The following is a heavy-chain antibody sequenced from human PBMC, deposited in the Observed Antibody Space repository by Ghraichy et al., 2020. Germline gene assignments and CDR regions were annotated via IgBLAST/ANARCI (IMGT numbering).Heavy chain of an antibody. CDR3: ARHTYSGSYFDY. D-gene: IGHD1-26*01. CDR1: GGSISSYY. CDR2: IYTSGST. J-gene: IGHJ4*02. Sequence: SQTLSLTCTVSGGSISSYYWSWIRQPAGKGLEWIGRIYTSGSTNYNHSHKSRVTMSVDTSKNQFSLKLSSVTAADTAVYYCARHTYSGSYFDYWGQGTLVTVSS. V-gene: IGHV4-4*07.